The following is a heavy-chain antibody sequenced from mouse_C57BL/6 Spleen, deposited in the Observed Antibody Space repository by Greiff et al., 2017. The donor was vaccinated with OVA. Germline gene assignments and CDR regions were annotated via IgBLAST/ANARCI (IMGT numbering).Heavy chain of an antibody. CDR2: IDPENGDT. J-gene: IGHJ2*01. CDR1: GFNIKDDY. V-gene: IGHV14-4*01. Sequence: EVKLQQSGAELVRPGASVKLSCTASGFNIKDDYMHWVKQRPEQGLEWIGWIDPENGDTEYASKFQGKATITADPSSNTAYLQLSSLTSEDTAVYYCTRYYYGSSYGVDYWGQGTTLTVSS. D-gene: IGHD1-1*01. CDR3: TRYYYGSSYGVDY.